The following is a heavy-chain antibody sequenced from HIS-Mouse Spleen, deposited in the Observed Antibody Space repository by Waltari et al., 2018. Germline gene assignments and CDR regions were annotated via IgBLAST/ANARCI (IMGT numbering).Heavy chain of an antibody. CDR2: ISYSGST. CDR3: AREIPYSSSWYDWYFDL. V-gene: IGHV4-39*07. CDR1: GGSISSSSYY. D-gene: IGHD6-13*01. J-gene: IGHJ6*02. Sequence: QLQLQESGPGLVKPSETLSLTCTVSGGSISSSSYYWGWIRQPPGKGLEWIGSISYSGSTYYNPSLKSRVTISVDTSKNQFSLKLSSVTAADTAVYYCAREIPYSSSWYDWYFDLWGQGTTVTVSS.